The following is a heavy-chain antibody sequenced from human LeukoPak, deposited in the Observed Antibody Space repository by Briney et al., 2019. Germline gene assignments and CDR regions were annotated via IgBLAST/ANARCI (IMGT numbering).Heavy chain of an antibody. CDR3: ARDLVAAAASDAFDI. Sequence: GGSLRLSCAASGFTFSSYSMNWVRQAPGKGLEWVSSISSSSSYIYYADSVKGRFAIPRDNAKNSLYLQMNSLRAEDTAVYYCARDLVAAAASDAFDIWGQGTMVTVSS. V-gene: IGHV3-21*01. CDR2: ISSSSSYI. CDR1: GFTFSSYS. D-gene: IGHD6-13*01. J-gene: IGHJ3*02.